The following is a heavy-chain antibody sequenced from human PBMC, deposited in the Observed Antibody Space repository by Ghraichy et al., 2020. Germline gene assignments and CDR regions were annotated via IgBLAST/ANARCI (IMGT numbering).Heavy chain of an antibody. V-gene: IGHV3-23*01. D-gene: IGHD6-19*01. CDR3: AKSIAVAGTVNFHY. CDR1: GFTFSTYA. CDR2: ISGSGDST. Sequence: GESLNISCAASGFTFSTYAMSWVRQAPGKGLEWASGISGSGDSTYYADSVKGRFTISRDNSKNTLYLQMNSLRVEDTAVYYCAKSIAVAGTVNFHYWGQGTLVTVSS. J-gene: IGHJ4*02.